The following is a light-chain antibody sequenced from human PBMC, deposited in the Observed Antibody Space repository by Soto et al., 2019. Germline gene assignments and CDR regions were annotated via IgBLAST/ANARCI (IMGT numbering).Light chain of an antibody. CDR2: GPS. J-gene: IGKJ3*01. CDR1: QALMGNY. CDR3: RQLGRSPFT. V-gene: IGKV3-20*01. Sequence: EVVLTQSPATLSLSPGDTAALSCWASQALMGNYFAWYHQKPGQAPRLLVYGPSGRATGIPDRFSGTASRKVFNLTFSRVEPEDCGIYYSRQLGRSPFTFGPGTKV.